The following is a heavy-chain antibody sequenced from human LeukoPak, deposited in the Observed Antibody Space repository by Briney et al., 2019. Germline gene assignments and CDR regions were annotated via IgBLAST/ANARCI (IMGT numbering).Heavy chain of an antibody. Sequence: PGGSLRLSCVASGFTFSSYEMNWVRQAPGKRLEWVSYISSSGNSIFYADFVKGRFTISRDNAKNSLYLQMNSLRAEDTAVYYCAREMYSSGWYNWFDPWGQGTLVTVSS. V-gene: IGHV3-48*03. CDR1: GFTFSSYE. J-gene: IGHJ5*02. CDR3: AREMYSSGWYNWFDP. D-gene: IGHD6-13*01. CDR2: ISSSGNSI.